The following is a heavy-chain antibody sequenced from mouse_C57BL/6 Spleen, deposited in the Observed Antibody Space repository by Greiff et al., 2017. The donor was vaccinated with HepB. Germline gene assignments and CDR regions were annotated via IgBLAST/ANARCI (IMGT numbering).Heavy chain of an antibody. V-gene: IGHV5-4*01. D-gene: IGHD1-1*01. Sequence: EVMLVESGGGLVKPGGSLKLSCAASGFTFSSYAMSWVRQTPEKRLEWVATISDGGSYTYYPDNVKGRFTISRDNAKNNLYLQMSHLKSEDTAMYYCARDDKDYGSSFDYWGQGTTLTVSS. CDR2: ISDGGSYT. CDR1: GFTFSSYA. J-gene: IGHJ2*01. CDR3: ARDDKDYGSSFDY.